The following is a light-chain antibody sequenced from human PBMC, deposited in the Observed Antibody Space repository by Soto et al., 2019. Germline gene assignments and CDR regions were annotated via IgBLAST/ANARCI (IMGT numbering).Light chain of an antibody. Sequence: EIVMTQSPATLSVSPGERATLSCRASQSVSIDLAWYQQTPGQAPRLLIYAASSRATGIPDRFSGSGSGTDFTLTITRLEPEDFAVYYCQYHDPLPTWTFGQGTKVDI. CDR1: QSVSID. CDR2: AAS. V-gene: IGKV3-20*01. J-gene: IGKJ1*01. CDR3: QYHDPLPTWT.